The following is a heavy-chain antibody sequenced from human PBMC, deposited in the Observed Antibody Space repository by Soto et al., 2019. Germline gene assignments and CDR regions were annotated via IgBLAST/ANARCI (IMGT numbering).Heavy chain of an antibody. D-gene: IGHD1-26*01. J-gene: IGHJ4*02. CDR2: IYSTGST. CDR3: ATGIEGATTPFDY. CDR1: GGSISSYY. V-gene: IGHV4-59*01. Sequence: QVQLQESGPGLVKPSETLSLTCSVSGGSISSYYWNWIRQPPGKGLEWIGYIYSTGSTNYIPSLESRVTMAVDTSKIQLSLKLSSLTAADTAVYYCATGIEGATTPFDYWGQGTLVTVSS.